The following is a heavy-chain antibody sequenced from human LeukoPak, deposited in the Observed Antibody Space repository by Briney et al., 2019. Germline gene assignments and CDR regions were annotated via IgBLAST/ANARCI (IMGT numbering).Heavy chain of an antibody. CDR3: ARVRLLYDFWSGPDY. J-gene: IGHJ4*02. D-gene: IGHD3-3*01. CDR1: GFTFSSYW. V-gene: IGHV3-7*01. CDR2: IKQDGSEK. Sequence: GGSLRLSCAASGFTFSSYWMSWVRQAPGKGLEWVANIKQDGSEKYYVDSVKGRFTISRDNAKNSLFLQMNSLRAEDTAVYYCARVRLLYDFWSGPDYWGQGTLVTVSS.